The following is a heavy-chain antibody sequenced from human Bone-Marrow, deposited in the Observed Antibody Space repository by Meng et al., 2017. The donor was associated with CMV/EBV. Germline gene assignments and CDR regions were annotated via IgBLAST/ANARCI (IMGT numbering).Heavy chain of an antibody. CDR1: GYTFTSYG. Sequence: ASVKVSCKASGYTFTSYGFSWVRQAPGQGLECMGWISASHGNTNYAQKFQGRVTMTTDTSTSTAYMELRNLRSDDTAVYYCARAFSGYDGINDGHYYGMDVWGQGTTVTVSS. J-gene: IGHJ6*02. V-gene: IGHV1-18*01. D-gene: IGHD5-12*01. CDR2: ISASHGNT. CDR3: ARAFSGYDGINDGHYYGMDV.